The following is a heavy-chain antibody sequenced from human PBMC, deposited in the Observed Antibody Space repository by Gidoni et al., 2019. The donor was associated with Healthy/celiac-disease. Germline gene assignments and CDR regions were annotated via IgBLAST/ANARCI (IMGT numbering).Heavy chain of an antibody. CDR1: GYSFTSYW. D-gene: IGHD6-6*01. CDR3: ARQVSYSSSSFLFDY. CDR2: IYPGDSDT. J-gene: IGHJ4*02. Sequence: EVQLVQSGAEVKKPGESLKISCKGSGYSFTSYWIGWVRQMPGKGLEWMGIIYPGDSDTRYSPSFQGQVTISADKSISTAYLQWSSLKASDTAMYYCARQVSYSSSSFLFDYWGQGTLVTVSS. V-gene: IGHV5-51*01.